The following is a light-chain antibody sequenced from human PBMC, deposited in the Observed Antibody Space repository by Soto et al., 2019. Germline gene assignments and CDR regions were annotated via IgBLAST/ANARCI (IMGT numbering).Light chain of an antibody. CDR1: QDIRNY. V-gene: IGKV1-33*01. CDR2: DVS. CDR3: QHYDHLPPLT. Sequence: DIQMIQSPSSLSASVGDRVTITCQARQDIRNYLNWYQPKPGKAPKLLIYDVSNLETGVPSRFSRSGSGTDFSLTVSSLQDEDVASYYCQHYDHLPPLTVGGGTGVQIK. J-gene: IGKJ4*01.